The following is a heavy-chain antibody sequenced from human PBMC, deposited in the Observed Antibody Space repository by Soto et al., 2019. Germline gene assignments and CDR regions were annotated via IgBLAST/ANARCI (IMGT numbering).Heavy chain of an antibody. V-gene: IGHV1-69*04. J-gene: IGHJ4*02. CDR2: IIPILGIA. Sequence: ASVKVSCKASGGTFSSYTISWVRQAPGQGLEWMGRIIPILGIANYAQKFQGRVTITADKSTSTAYMELSSLRSEDTAVYYCARDLFYCSSTSCYQDYWGQGTLVTVSS. CDR1: GGTFSSYT. CDR3: ARDLFYCSSTSCYQDY. D-gene: IGHD2-2*01.